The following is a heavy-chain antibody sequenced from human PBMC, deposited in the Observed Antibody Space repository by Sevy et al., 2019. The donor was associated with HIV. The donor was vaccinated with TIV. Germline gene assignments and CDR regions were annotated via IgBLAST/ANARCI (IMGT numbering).Heavy chain of an antibody. Sequence: GGSLRLSCAASGFTFSSYGMHWVRQAPGKGLEWVAVIYSDGSNKYYADSVKGRFTISRDNSKNTLYLQMNSLRAEDTALYYCAKGRGGTGAFDIWGQGTMVTVSS. CDR2: IYSDGSNK. J-gene: IGHJ3*02. V-gene: IGHV3-30*18. D-gene: IGHD3-16*01. CDR1: GFTFSSYG. CDR3: AKGRGGTGAFDI.